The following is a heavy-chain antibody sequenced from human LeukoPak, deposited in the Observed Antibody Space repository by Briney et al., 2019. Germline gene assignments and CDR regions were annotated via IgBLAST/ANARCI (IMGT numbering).Heavy chain of an antibody. D-gene: IGHD1-26*01. J-gene: IGHJ1*01. V-gene: IGHV4-59*01. CDR3: ARDGISGSYYAEYFQH. Sequence: SETLSLTCTVSGVSISSYYWSWIRQPPGKGLEWIGYIYYTGSTNYNPSLKSRVTISVDTSKNQFSLKLSSVTAADTAVYYCARDGISGSYYAEYFQHWGQGTLVTVPS. CDR2: IYYTGST. CDR1: GVSISSYY.